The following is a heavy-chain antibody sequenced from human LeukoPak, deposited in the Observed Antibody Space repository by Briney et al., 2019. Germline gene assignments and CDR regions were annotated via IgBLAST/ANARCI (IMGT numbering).Heavy chain of an antibody. D-gene: IGHD3-3*01. Sequence: PSETLSLTCTVSGGSISSSSYYWGWIRQPPGKGLEWIGSIYYSGSTYYNPSLKSRVTISVDTSKNQFSLKLSSVTAADTAVYYCANDFWSGSRRFDHWGQGTLLTVSS. V-gene: IGHV4-39*01. CDR2: IYYSGST. CDR1: GGSISSSSYY. CDR3: ANDFWSGSRRFDH. J-gene: IGHJ5*02.